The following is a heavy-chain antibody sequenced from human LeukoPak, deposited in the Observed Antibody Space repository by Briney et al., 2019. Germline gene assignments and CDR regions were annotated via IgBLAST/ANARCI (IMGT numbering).Heavy chain of an antibody. V-gene: IGHV4-39*07. CDR2: IYYSGST. Sequence: SETLSLTCTVSGGSISSSSYYWGWIRQPPGKGLEWIGSIYYSGSTYYNPSLKSRVTISVDTSKNQFSLKLSSVTAADTAVYYCARGPRAYWYFDLWGRGTLVTVSS. J-gene: IGHJ2*01. CDR3: ARGPRAYWYFDL. CDR1: GGSISSSSYY.